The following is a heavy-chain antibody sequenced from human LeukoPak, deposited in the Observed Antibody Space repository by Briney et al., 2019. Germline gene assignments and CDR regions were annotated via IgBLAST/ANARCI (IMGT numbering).Heavy chain of an antibody. V-gene: IGHV4-34*01. Sequence: SETLSLTCAVYGGSFSDYYWSWIRQPPGKGLEWLGEIDHSGSTNYNPSLGGRLSISVDTSKNHFSLKLRSVTAADTAIYYCARGPIDYTSGWSSWGQGTLVTVSS. D-gene: IGHD6-19*01. CDR3: ARGPIDYTSGWSS. CDR1: GGSFSDYY. CDR2: IDHSGST. J-gene: IGHJ5*02.